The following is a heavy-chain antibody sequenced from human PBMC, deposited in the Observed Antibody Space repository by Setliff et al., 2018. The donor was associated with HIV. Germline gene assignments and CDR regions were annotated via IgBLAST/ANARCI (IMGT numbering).Heavy chain of an antibody. CDR3: ARNVPGILPRWVGFDP. J-gene: IGHJ5*02. D-gene: IGHD1-20*01. CDR1: GYTFTGYY. CDR2: INPDSGGT. Sequence: GASVKVSCKASGYTFTGYYMHWVRQAPGQGLEWMGWINPDSGGTNLAQKFLGRVTLTRETSISTAYMELSRLRSDDTAVYYCARNVPGILPRWVGFDPWGQGTLVTVSS. V-gene: IGHV1-2*02.